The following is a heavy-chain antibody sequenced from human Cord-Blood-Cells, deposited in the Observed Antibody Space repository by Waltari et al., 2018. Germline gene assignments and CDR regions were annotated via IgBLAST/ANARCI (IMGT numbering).Heavy chain of an antibody. D-gene: IGHD3-22*01. J-gene: IGHJ4*02. CDR2: IYSGGST. Sequence: EVQLVESGGGLVQPGGSLRLSCAASGFTVSSYYMCWVRQAPGKGLEWVSVIYSGGSTYYADSVKGRFTISRHNSKNTLYLQMNSLRAEDTAVYYCARATVYDSSGYDYWGQGTLVTVSS. CDR1: GFTVSSYY. V-gene: IGHV3-53*04. CDR3: ARATVYDSSGYDY.